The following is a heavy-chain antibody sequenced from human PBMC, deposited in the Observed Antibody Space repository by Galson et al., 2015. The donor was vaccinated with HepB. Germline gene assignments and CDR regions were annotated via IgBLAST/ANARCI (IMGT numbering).Heavy chain of an antibody. D-gene: IGHD6-19*01. Sequence: SLRLSCAASGFAFSNYAMNWVRHTPGEGLQWVALISVGGGGRHYADSVTGRFTISRDDSKSILYLQMNNLRVDDTAVYYCARDFDSSGWYEWDDWGQGTLVSVSS. CDR1: GFAFSNYA. CDR3: ARDFDSSGWYEWDD. V-gene: IGHV3-23*01. J-gene: IGHJ4*02. CDR2: ISVGGGGR.